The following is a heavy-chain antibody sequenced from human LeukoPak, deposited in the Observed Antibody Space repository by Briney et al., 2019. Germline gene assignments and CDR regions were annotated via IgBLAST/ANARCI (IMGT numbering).Heavy chain of an antibody. CDR2: IYHSGST. J-gene: IGHJ4*02. D-gene: IGHD5-18*01. V-gene: IGHV4-38-2*02. Sequence: PSETLSLTCTVSGYSISSGYYWGWIRQPPGKGLEWIGSIYHSGSTYYNPSLKSRVTISVDTSKNQFSLKLSSVTAADTAVYYCARDRGYSYTTDYWGQGTLVTVSS. CDR3: ARDRGYSYTTDY. CDR1: GYSISSGYY.